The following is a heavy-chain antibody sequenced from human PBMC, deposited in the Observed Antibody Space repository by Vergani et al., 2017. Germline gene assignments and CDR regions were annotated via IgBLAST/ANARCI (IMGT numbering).Heavy chain of an antibody. CDR3: ARAPAPNWGTAFDV. CDR2: MNSRGSTI. V-gene: IGHV3-48*03. D-gene: IGHD7-27*01. Sequence: EVQLVESGGGLVQPGGSLRLSCAGSGFTFDSYEMNWVRQAPGKGLEWISYMNSRGSTIYYTDSVKGRLTISSDNARHSLYLQMNSLRAEDTAIYYCARAPAPNWGTAFDVWGQGTMVTVSS. CDR1: GFTFDSYE. J-gene: IGHJ3*01.